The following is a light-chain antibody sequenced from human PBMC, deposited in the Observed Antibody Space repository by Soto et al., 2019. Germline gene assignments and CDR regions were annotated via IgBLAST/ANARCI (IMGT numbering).Light chain of an antibody. Sequence: EIVLTQFPATLSLSPGDEATLSCRASQSLSSYLAWYQQKRGQAPRLLIYDSSNRATGIPARFSGSGSGTDFSLIISSLEPEDFAVYYCQQRSVWPLTFGGGTKVEIK. V-gene: IGKV3-11*01. CDR1: QSLSSY. CDR2: DSS. J-gene: IGKJ4*01. CDR3: QQRSVWPLT.